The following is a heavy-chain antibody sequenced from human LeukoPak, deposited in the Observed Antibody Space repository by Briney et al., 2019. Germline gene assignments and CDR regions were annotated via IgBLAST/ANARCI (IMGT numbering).Heavy chain of an antibody. J-gene: IGHJ6*03. CDR3: ARAWGAANYYYYMDV. Sequence: SETLSLTCTVSGGSISPYYWSWIRQPAGKGLEWLGRIYSSGGTHYNPSLKSRVTMSVDTSKNQFSLKLNSVTAADTAVYYCARAWGAANYYYYMDVWGKGTTVTVSS. CDR2: IYSSGGT. D-gene: IGHD1-26*01. V-gene: IGHV4-4*07. CDR1: GGSISPYY.